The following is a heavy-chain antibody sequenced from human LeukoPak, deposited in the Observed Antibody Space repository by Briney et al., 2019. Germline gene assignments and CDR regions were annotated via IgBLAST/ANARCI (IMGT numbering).Heavy chain of an antibody. Sequence: ASVKVSCKASGYTFTGYYMHWVRQAPGQGLEWMGWINPNSGGTNYAQKFQGRVTMTRDTSISTAYMELSRLRSDDTAVYYCARATRLGGYSGSPNWGDYFDYWGQGTLVTVSS. CDR3: ARATRLGGYSGSPNWGDYFDY. CDR1: GYTFTGYY. CDR2: INPNSGGT. J-gene: IGHJ4*02. D-gene: IGHD1-26*01. V-gene: IGHV1-2*02.